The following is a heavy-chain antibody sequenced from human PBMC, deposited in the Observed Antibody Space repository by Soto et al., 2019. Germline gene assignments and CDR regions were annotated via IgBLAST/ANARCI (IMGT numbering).Heavy chain of an antibody. CDR2: LDNDGTNT. V-gene: IGHV3-74*01. Sequence: WGSLRLSCAASGFTFSTYWMHWFRQAPGKGLVWVSRLDNDGTNTRYADSVKGRFTVSRDNGKNTVYLQMDSLRAEDTAVYYCARDGGTYFDYWGQGTLVTVS. CDR1: GFTFSTYW. CDR3: ARDGGTYFDY. D-gene: IGHD3-3*01. J-gene: IGHJ4*02.